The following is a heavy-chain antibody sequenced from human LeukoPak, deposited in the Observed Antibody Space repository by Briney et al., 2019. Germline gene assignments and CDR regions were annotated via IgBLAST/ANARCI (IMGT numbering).Heavy chain of an antibody. CDR3: AKDQTWIELWFGY. Sequence: GGPLRLSCAASGFTVSSNSMSWVRQAPGKGLEWVSVIYSGGDAYSSDSVKGRFTISRDNSKNTLYLQMNSLRAEDTAVYYCAKDQTWIELWFGYWGQGTLVTVSS. CDR1: GFTVSSNS. V-gene: IGHV3-53*01. CDR2: IYSGGDA. D-gene: IGHD5-18*01. J-gene: IGHJ4*02.